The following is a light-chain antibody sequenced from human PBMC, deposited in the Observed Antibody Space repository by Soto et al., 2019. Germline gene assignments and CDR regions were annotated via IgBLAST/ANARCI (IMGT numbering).Light chain of an antibody. Sequence: QSALTQPASVSGSPGQSITITCSGTTDDVGSTDSVSWYQHHPGAAPRLVIYEVKNRPSGVPGRFSGSKSVNTASLSISGLQPEDEADYYCRTYTTTGSSIFGSGTKLTVL. CDR1: TDDVGSTDS. CDR3: RTYTTTGSSI. J-gene: IGLJ1*01. V-gene: IGLV2-14*01. CDR2: EVK.